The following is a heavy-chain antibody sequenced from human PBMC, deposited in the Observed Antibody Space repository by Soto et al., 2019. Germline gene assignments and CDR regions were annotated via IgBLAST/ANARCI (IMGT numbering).Heavy chain of an antibody. CDR2: ISGSGGST. J-gene: IGHJ6*02. CDR3: AKDLTGYSSGWINYGMDV. CDR1: GFTFSSYA. Sequence: PGGSLRLSCAASGFTFSSYAMSWVRQAPGKGLEWVSAISGSGGSTYYADSVKGRFTISRDNSKNTLYLQMNSLRAEDTAVYYCAKDLTGYSSGWINYGMDVWGQGTTVTVSS. V-gene: IGHV3-23*01. D-gene: IGHD6-19*01.